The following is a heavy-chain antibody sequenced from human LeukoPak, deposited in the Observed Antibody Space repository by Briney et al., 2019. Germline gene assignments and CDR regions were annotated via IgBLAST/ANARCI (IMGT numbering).Heavy chain of an antibody. Sequence: ASVNVSCKASGYTFTNYTINWVRLAPGQGLEWMGWIDTNTGNPTYAQGFAGRFVFSLDASVTTTYLQSSSLKAEDTAVYYCTRGRDSSGYFVYWGQGTLVTVCS. CDR1: GYTFTNYT. D-gene: IGHD3-22*01. CDR2: IDTNTGNP. J-gene: IGHJ4*02. CDR3: TRGRDSSGYFVY. V-gene: IGHV7-4-1*02.